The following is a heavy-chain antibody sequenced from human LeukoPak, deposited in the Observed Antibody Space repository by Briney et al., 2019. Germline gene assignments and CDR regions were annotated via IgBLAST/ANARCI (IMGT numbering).Heavy chain of an antibody. J-gene: IGHJ4*02. CDR1: GGSISSYY. Sequence: PSETLSLTCTVSGGSISSYYWSWIRQPPGKGLEWIGEINHSGSTNYNPSLKSRVTISVGTSKNQFSLKLSSVTAADTAVYYCARDRSYCSGGSCSYYFDYWGQGTLVTVSS. V-gene: IGHV4-34*01. D-gene: IGHD2-15*01. CDR3: ARDRSYCSGGSCSYYFDY. CDR2: INHSGST.